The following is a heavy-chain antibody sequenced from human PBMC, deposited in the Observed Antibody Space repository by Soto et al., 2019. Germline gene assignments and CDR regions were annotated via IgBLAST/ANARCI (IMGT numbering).Heavy chain of an antibody. Sequence: QVQLVESGGGVVQPGRSLRLSCAASGFTFSSYAMHWVRQAPGKGLEWVAVISYDGSNKYYADSVKGRFTISRDNSKNALYLQMNSLRAEDTAVYYCARAYEGGYFDSWGQGTLVTVSS. J-gene: IGHJ4*02. CDR2: ISYDGSNK. CDR1: GFTFSSYA. CDR3: ARAYEGGYFDS. V-gene: IGHV3-30-3*01. D-gene: IGHD3-16*01.